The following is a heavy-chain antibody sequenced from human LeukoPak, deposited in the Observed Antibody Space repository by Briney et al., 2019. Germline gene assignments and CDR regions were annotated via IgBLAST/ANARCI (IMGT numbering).Heavy chain of an antibody. CDR2: MNPNSGNT. Sequence: ASVKVSCKASGYTFTSYDINWVRQATGQGLEWMGWMNPNSGNTGYAQKFQGRVTMTRNTSISTAYMELSSLRSEDTAVYYCARGPLRITGTFIRASTTRYYVDVWGKGTTVTVSS. CDR3: ARGPLRITGTFIRASTTRYYVDV. D-gene: IGHD1-7*01. J-gene: IGHJ6*03. V-gene: IGHV1-8*01. CDR1: GYTFTSYD.